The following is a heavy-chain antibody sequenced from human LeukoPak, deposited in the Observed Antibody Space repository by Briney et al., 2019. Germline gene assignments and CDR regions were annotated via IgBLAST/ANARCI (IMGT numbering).Heavy chain of an antibody. CDR3: ARGRPYAFDI. V-gene: IGHV1-69*13. CDR1: GGTFSSYD. J-gene: IGHJ3*02. CDR2: IIPIFGTA. Sequence: ASVKVSCKASGGTFSSYDISWVRQAPGQGLEWMGGIIPIFGTADYAQKFQGRVTITADESTSTAYMELSSLRSEDTAVYYCARGRPYAFDIWGQGTMVTVSS.